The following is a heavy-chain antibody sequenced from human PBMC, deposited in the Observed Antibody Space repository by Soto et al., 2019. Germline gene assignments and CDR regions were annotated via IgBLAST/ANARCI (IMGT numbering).Heavy chain of an antibody. V-gene: IGHV1-45*02. J-gene: IGHJ4*02. CDR1: GYTFTYRY. CDR3: ASGDRYGDYVFWY. D-gene: IGHD4-17*01. CDR2: ITPFNGNT. Sequence: SVKISCKASGYTFTYRYLHWVRQAPGQALEWMGWITPFNGNTNYAQKFQDRVTITRDRSMSTAYMELSSLRSEDTAMYYCASGDRYGDYVFWYWGQGTLVTVSS.